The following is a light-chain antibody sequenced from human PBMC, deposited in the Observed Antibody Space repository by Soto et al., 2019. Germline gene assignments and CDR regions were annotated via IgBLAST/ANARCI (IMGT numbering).Light chain of an antibody. J-gene: IGKJ1*01. V-gene: IGKV3-20*01. CDR3: QLYGSSVT. Sequence: EIVLTQSPGTLSLSPGERATLSCRASQSVSNNYLAWYQQKPGQAPRLLIYGASNRATGIPDRFSGSGSGTDFTLTISRLEPEDFGVYCCQLYGSSVTFGQGTKVEIK. CDR2: GAS. CDR1: QSVSNNY.